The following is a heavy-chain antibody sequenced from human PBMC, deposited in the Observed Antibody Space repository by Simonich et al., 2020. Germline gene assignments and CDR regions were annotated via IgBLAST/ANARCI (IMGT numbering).Heavy chain of an antibody. CDR3: TRFDYYGSGSYYFDY. V-gene: IGHV3-73*02. J-gene: IGHJ4*02. D-gene: IGHD3-10*01. Sequence: EVQLVESGGGLVQPGGSLKLSCAASGFTFSGSAMHWVRQASGKGVEWVGRIRSKANSYATAYAASVKGRFTISRDDSKNTAYLQMNSLKTEDTAVYYCTRFDYYGSGSYYFDYWGQGTLVTVSS. CDR2: IRSKANSYAT. CDR1: GFTFSGSA.